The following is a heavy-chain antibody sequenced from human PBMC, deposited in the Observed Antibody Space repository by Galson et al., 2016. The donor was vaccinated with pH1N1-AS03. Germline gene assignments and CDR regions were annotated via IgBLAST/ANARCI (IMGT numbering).Heavy chain of an antibody. CDR1: GSTFSSHS. CDR3: ARETIRAGDVDL. D-gene: IGHD5-24*01. V-gene: IGHV3-30-3*01. CDR2: ISYHGNNK. Sequence: SLRLSCAASGSTFSSHSMHWARQAPDEGLEWVAGISYHGNNKFYARSVKGRFTISRDRLQNTLDLQMNSLSAEDSAVYFCARETIRAGDVDLWGRGTVVTVSS. J-gene: IGHJ3*01.